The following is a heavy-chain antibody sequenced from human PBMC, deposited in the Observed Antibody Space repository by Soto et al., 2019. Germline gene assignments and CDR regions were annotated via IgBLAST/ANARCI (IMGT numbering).Heavy chain of an antibody. J-gene: IGHJ4*02. D-gene: IGHD1-26*01. CDR3: ARDSVGISSPGVY. CDR1: GGSINGYY. V-gene: IGHV4-4*07. Sequence: QVQLQESGPGLVKPSETLSLTCTVSGGSINGYYWTWIRQPAGQGLEWIGRIYTSGNTSYNPSLKSRVTMSLDTSKNQFSLRLTSVTAADTAVYYCARDSVGISSPGVYWGRGTLVTVSS. CDR2: IYTSGNT.